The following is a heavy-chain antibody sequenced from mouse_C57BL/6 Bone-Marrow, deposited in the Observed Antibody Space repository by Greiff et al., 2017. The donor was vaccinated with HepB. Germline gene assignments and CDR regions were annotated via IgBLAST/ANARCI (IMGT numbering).Heavy chain of an antibody. J-gene: IGHJ2*01. CDR3: ARHPTEVGY. CDR2: IYPGDGDT. Sequence: QVQLQQSGPELVKPGASVKISCKASGYAFSSSWMNWVKQRPGKGLEWIGRIYPGDGDTNYNGKFKGKATLTADKSSSTAYMQLSSLTSEDSAVYFCARHPTEVGYWGQGTTLTVSS. CDR1: GYAFSSSW. V-gene: IGHV1-82*01.